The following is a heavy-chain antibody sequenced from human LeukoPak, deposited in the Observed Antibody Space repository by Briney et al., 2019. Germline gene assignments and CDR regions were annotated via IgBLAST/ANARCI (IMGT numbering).Heavy chain of an antibody. Sequence: SETLSLTCSVSGGSISSYYRSWIRQPPGKGLEWIGYIYYSGSTNYNPSLRSRVTISVDTSKNQFSLKLSSVTAADTAVYYCARSGVGPPVTEPFDYWGQGTLVIVFS. CDR3: ARSGVGPPVTEPFDY. CDR1: GGSISSYY. V-gene: IGHV4-59*01. D-gene: IGHD3-10*01. CDR2: IYYSGST. J-gene: IGHJ4*02.